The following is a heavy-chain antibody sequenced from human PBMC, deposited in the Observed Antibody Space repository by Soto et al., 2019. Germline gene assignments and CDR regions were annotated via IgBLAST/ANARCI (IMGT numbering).Heavy chain of an antibody. CDR3: AKEIYDFWSGYYDY. Sequence: GGSLRLSCAASGFTFSSYGMHWVRQAPGKGLEWVAVISYDGSNKYYADSVKGRFTISRDNSKNTLYLQMNSLRAEDTAVYYCAKEIYDFWSGYYDYWGQGTLVTVSS. CDR2: ISYDGSNK. CDR1: GFTFSSYG. D-gene: IGHD3-3*01. V-gene: IGHV3-30*18. J-gene: IGHJ4*02.